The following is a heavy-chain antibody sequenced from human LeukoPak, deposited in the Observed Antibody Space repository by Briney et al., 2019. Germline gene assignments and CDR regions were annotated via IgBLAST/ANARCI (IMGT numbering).Heavy chain of an antibody. V-gene: IGHV4-39*07. CDR3: ARRNYYDSSAPFDP. CDR2: IYYSGST. D-gene: IGHD3-22*01. J-gene: IGHJ5*02. CDR1: GGSISSSSYY. Sequence: SETLSLTCTVSGGSISSSSYYWGWIRPPPGKGLEWIGSIYYSGSTYYNPSLKSRVTISVDTSKNQFSLKLSSVTAADTAVYYCARRNYYDSSAPFDPWGQGTLVTVSS.